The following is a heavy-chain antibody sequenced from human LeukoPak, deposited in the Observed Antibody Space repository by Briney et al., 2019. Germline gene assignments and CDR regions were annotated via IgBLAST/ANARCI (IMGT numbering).Heavy chain of an antibody. J-gene: IGHJ4*02. CDR1: GGSISSYY. V-gene: IGHV4-59*01. CDR2: IYYSGST. CDR3: ARAIDSSGYWAYYFDY. D-gene: IGHD3-22*01. Sequence: TPSETLSLTCTVAGGSISSYYWSWIRQPPGKGREWVGYIYYSGSTNYNPSLKSRVTISVDTSKNPFSLKLSSVTAADTAVYYCARAIDSSGYWAYYFDYWGQGTLVTVSS.